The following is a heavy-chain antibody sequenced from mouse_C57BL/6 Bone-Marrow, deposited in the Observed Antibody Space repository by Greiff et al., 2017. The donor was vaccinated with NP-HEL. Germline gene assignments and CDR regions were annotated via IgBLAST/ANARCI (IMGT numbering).Heavy chain of an antibody. CDR2: IYPGDGDT. D-gene: IGHD1-1*01. CDR1: GYAFSSYW. V-gene: IGHV1-80*01. J-gene: IGHJ4*01. CDR3: ARGDYGSSRFGYAMDY. Sequence: QVQLQQSGAELLKPGASVKISCKASGYAFSSYWMNWVKERPGKGLEWIGQIYPGDGDTKYNGKFKGKATLTADKSSSTAYMQVSSLTSEDSAVYFCARGDYGSSRFGYAMDYWGQGTSVTVSS.